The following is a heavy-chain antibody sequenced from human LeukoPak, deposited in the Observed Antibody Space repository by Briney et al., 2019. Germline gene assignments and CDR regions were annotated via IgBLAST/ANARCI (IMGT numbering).Heavy chain of an antibody. D-gene: IGHD6-19*01. CDR3: AHSYSSGIDY. Sequence: PSETLSLTCTVSGGSISSYYWSWIRQPPGKGLEWIGYIYYSGSTNYNPSLKSRVTISVDTSKNQFSLKLSSVTAADTAVYYCAHSYSSGIDYWGQGTLVTVSS. V-gene: IGHV4-59*01. CDR2: IYYSGST. J-gene: IGHJ4*02. CDR1: GGSISSYY.